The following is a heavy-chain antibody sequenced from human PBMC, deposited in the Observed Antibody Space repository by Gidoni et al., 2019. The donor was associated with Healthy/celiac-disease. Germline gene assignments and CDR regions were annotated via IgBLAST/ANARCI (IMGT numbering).Heavy chain of an antibody. Sequence: QVQLQQWGAGLLKPSETLSLTCAVYGGSFSGYYWSWIRQPPGKGLEWIGEINHSGSTNYNPSLKSRVTISVDTSKNQFSLKLSSVTAADTAVYYCASEREGVIKDAFIDYWGQGTLVTVSS. CDR2: INHSGST. CDR3: ASEREGVIKDAFIDY. D-gene: IGHD3-22*01. J-gene: IGHJ4*02. V-gene: IGHV4-34*01. CDR1: GGSFSGYY.